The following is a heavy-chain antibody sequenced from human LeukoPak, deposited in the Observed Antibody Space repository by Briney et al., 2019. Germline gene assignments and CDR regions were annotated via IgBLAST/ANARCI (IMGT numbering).Heavy chain of an antibody. D-gene: IGHD1-1*01. Sequence: GGSLRLSCAAPGFTFSTYWMHWGRQAPGKGVVWVSRTNADGSSTVYADSVKGRFTISRDNAKNTLYLQMNSLRADDTAVYYCARGGLEPVDYWGQGTLVTVSS. CDR1: GFTFSTYW. V-gene: IGHV3-74*01. J-gene: IGHJ4*02. CDR2: TNADGSST. CDR3: ARGGLEPVDY.